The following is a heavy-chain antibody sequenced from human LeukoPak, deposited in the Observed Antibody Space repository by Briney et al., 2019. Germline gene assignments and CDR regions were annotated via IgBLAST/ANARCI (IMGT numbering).Heavy chain of an antibody. CDR2: ISSDGSST. J-gene: IGHJ4*02. Sequence: GGSLRLSCAASGFSFSSYWMHWVRQAPGKGLGWVSRISSDGSSTNYADSVKGRFTISRDNAKNSLYLQMNSLRDEDTAVYYCAGSGGYWIRFDYWGEGALVTVSS. V-gene: IGHV3-74*01. D-gene: IGHD1-26*01. CDR3: AGSGGYWIRFDY. CDR1: GFSFSSYW.